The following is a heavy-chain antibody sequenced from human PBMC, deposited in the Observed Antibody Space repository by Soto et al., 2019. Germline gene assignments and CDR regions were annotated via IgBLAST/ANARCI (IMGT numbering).Heavy chain of an antibody. CDR1: GFTFSVHY. CDR3: ARGAAGSSGGYNYYGMDV. CDR2: TRNKANSYTT. Sequence: PGGSLRLSCAASGFTFSVHYMDWVRQAPGKGLEWVGRTRNKANSYTTEYAASVKGRFTISRDDSKNSLYLQMNSLKTEDTAVYYCARGAAGSSGGYNYYGMDVWGQGTTVTVSS. D-gene: IGHD1-26*01. V-gene: IGHV3-72*01. J-gene: IGHJ6*02.